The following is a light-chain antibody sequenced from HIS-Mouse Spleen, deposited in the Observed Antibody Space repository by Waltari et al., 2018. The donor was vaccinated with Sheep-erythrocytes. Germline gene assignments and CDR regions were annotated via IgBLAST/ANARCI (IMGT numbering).Light chain of an antibody. CDR1: QSISRY. CDR3: QQSYSTPPYT. CDR2: SES. Sequence: DIQMTQSPSSLSASVGDRVTITCRASQSISRYLNWYQQKPGKAPKLLIYSESSLQSGVPSRFSGSGSGTDFTLTSSSLQPEDFATYYCQQSYSTPPYTFGQGTKLEIK. V-gene: IGKV1-39*01. J-gene: IGKJ2*01.